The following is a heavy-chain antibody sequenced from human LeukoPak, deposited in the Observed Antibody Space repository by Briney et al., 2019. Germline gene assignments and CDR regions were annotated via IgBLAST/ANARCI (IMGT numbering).Heavy chain of an antibody. Sequence: SETLSLTCTASGGSISSYYWSWIRQPPGKGLEWIGYIYYSGSTNYNPSLKSRVTISVDTSKNQFSLKLSSVAAADTAVYYCARVRNFSWFDPWGQGTLVTVSS. J-gene: IGHJ5*02. CDR3: ARVRNFSWFDP. V-gene: IGHV4-59*01. CDR1: GGSISSYY. CDR2: IYYSGST. D-gene: IGHD4-11*01.